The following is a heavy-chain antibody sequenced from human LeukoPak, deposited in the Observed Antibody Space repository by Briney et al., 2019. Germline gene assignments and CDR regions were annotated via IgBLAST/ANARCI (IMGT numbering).Heavy chain of an antibody. CDR1: GFTFSSYG. CDR3: ARTLLWFGELSFYFDC. V-gene: IGHV3-30*03. J-gene: IGHJ4*02. Sequence: GGSLRLSCAASGFTFSSYGMHWVRQAPGKGLEWVAVISYDGSNKYYADSVKGRFTICRDNSKNTLYLQMNSLRAEDTAVYYCARTLLWFGELSFYFDCWGQGTLVTVSS. CDR2: ISYDGSNK. D-gene: IGHD3-10*01.